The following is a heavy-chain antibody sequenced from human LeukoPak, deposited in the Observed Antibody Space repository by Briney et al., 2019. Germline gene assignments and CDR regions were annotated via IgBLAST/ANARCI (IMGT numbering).Heavy chain of an antibody. V-gene: IGHV6-1*01. CDR3: ARDLCSRSNCPNNWIDP. D-gene: IGHD2-2*01. J-gene: IGHJ5*02. CDR2: TYYRSKWYS. CDR1: EDSLSSNSAA. Sequence: SQTLSLTCAISEDSLSSNSAAWNWIRQSPSRGLECLGRTYYRSKWYSDYAISVKSRITINRDTSKNQFSLHLNSVTPEDTAVYYCARDLCSRSNCPNNWIDPGGQGTLVTVSS.